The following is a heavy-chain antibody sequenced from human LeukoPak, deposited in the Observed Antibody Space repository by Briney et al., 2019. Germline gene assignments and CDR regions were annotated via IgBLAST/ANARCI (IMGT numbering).Heavy chain of an antibody. CDR1: GYTFTNYA. CDR3: ARVFYDSSGYPYFDY. CDR2: INAGNGNT. Sequence: GASVKVSCKASGYTFTNYAMHWVRQAPGQRLEWMGWINAGNGNTKYSQEFQGRVTITRDTSASTAYMELSSLRSEDMAVYYCARVFYDSSGYPYFDYWGQGTLVTVSS. J-gene: IGHJ4*02. D-gene: IGHD3-22*01. V-gene: IGHV1-3*03.